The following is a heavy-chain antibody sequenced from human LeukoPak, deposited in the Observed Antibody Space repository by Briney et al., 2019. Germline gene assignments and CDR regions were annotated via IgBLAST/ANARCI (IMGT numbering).Heavy chain of an antibody. CDR2: ITYDGSEK. D-gene: IGHD6-13*01. J-gene: IGHJ6*03. Sequence: GRSLRLSCAASGFTFSSYGMHWVRQAPGKGLQWVAVITYDGSEKYYADSVKGRFTISRDNAKNTLYLQMNSLRAEDTAVYYCARVVMGTAAGTYYYYYYMDVWGKGTTVTVSS. CDR3: ARVVMGTAAGTYYYYYYMDV. V-gene: IGHV3-30*03. CDR1: GFTFSSYG.